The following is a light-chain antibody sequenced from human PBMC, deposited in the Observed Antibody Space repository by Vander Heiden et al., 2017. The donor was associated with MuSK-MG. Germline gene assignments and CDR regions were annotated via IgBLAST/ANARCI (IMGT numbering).Light chain of an antibody. Sequence: HLAQSPSSLSASVGDTVTITCRASQIISSDLNWYQQKPGKAPEQLIYAASKLRSGVPSRFSGSGSETFFTLTISDLQPEDFATYYCQQSYNTPPTFGGGTNVEI. J-gene: IGKJ4*02. CDR1: QIISSD. CDR2: AAS. CDR3: QQSYNTPPT. V-gene: IGKV1-39*01.